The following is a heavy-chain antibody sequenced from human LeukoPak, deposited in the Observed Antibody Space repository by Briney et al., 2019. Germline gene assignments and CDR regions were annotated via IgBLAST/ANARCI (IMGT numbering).Heavy chain of an antibody. CDR3: ASVAGLIENYFDY. Sequence: SVKVSCKASGGTFSSYAISWARQAPGQGLEWMGRIIPILGIANYAQKFQGRVTITADKSTSTAYMEPSSLRSEDTAVYYCASVAGLIENYFDYWGQGTLVTVSS. J-gene: IGHJ4*02. D-gene: IGHD2-15*01. V-gene: IGHV1-69*04. CDR2: IIPILGIA. CDR1: GGTFSSYA.